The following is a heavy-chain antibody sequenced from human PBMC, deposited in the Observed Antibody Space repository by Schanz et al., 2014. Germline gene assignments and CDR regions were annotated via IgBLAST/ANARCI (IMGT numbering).Heavy chain of an antibody. CDR3: VRVSFADPRLYRGMDRDIDY. Sequence: VQLVESGGGVVQPGRSLRLSCAASGFTFSSYSMNWVRQAPGKGLEWVSYVSRSTPDIYYADSVKGRFTMSRDNAKNSVFLQMNSLRAEDTAVYYCVRVSFADPRLYRGMDRDIDYWGQGTLVTVSS. J-gene: IGHJ4*02. V-gene: IGHV3-48*01. CDR2: VSRSTPDI. CDR1: GFTFSSYS. D-gene: IGHD5-18*01.